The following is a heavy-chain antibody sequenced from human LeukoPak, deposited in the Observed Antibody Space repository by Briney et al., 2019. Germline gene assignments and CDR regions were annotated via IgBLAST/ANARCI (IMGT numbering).Heavy chain of an antibody. Sequence: SGGSLRLSCAASGFTFSSYAMSWVRQAPGKGLEWVSAISGSGGSTYYADSVKGRFTISRDNAKNSLYLQMNSLRAEDTAVYYCAREGGLSIVVPAALDYWGQGTLVTVSS. J-gene: IGHJ4*02. CDR3: AREGGLSIVVPAALDY. V-gene: IGHV3-23*01. CDR1: GFTFSSYA. D-gene: IGHD2-2*01. CDR2: ISGSGGST.